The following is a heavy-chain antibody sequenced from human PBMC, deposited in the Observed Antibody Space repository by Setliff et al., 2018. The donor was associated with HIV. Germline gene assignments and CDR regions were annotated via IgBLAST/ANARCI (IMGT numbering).Heavy chain of an antibody. CDR1: GGTFSSYV. Sequence: SVKVSCKASGGTFSSYVISWVRQAPGQGPEWMGMIIPMYNIPAYAQKFQGRVTFTADESTSTVYMELISLRSEDTAVYYCAGLYGDPGGGYWGQGTLVTVSS. D-gene: IGHD4-17*01. CDR2: IIPMYNIP. CDR3: AGLYGDPGGGY. V-gene: IGHV1-69*13. J-gene: IGHJ4*02.